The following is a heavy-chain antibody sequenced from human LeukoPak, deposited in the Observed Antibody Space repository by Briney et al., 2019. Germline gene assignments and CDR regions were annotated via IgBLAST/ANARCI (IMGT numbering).Heavy chain of an antibody. Sequence: ASVKVSCKASGGTFSSYAISWVRQAPGQGLEWMGRIIPILGIANYAQKFQGRVTITADKSTSTAYMELSSLRSEDTAVYYCARDDGNYYFDYWGQGILVTVSS. V-gene: IGHV1-69*04. D-gene: IGHD1-7*01. CDR1: GGTFSSYA. CDR2: IIPILGIA. J-gene: IGHJ4*02. CDR3: ARDDGNYYFDY.